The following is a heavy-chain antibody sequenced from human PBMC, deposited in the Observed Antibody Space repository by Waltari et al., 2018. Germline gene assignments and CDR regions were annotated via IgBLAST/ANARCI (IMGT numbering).Heavy chain of an antibody. D-gene: IGHD3-22*01. V-gene: IGHV1-2*06. J-gene: IGHJ4*02. CDR2: IDPDNGGT. CDR1: GYIFSGYF. Sequence: QGQLVQSGAEVKKPGASVKVSCKASGYIFSGYFIHWLRRARGEGLEWMGRIDPDNGGTTYAQKFQGRVYMTRDTSITTLYLELSSLTSDDASVYYCVRVFDSSQYYYGSDYWGQGTLVTVSS. CDR3: VRVFDSSQYYYGSDY.